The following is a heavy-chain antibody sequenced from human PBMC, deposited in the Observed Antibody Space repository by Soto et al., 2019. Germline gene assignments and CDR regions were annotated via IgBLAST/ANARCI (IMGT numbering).Heavy chain of an antibody. J-gene: IGHJ6*02. V-gene: IGHV4-61*01. Sequence: PSETLSLTCTVSGGSVSSGSYYCSWIRQTPGKGLEWIGHIYFSGSTNYNPSLKSRVTISVDTSKNQFSLKLSSVTAADTAVYYCARVSGDSDGPRAYYYYGMDVWGQGTTVTVSS. D-gene: IGHD5-18*01. CDR2: IYFSGST. CDR3: ARVSGDSDGPRAYYYYGMDV. CDR1: GGSVSSGSYY.